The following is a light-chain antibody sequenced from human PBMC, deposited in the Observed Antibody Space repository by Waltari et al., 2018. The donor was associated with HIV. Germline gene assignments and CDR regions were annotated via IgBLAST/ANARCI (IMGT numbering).Light chain of an antibody. V-gene: IGLV2-23*02. CDR3: CSYAGSTTSVV. Sequence: QSALTQPASVSGSPGQSITVSCTGTSSDVGSYDIVSWYQQHPGKAPKLMIYQVTKRPSGVSNRFSGSKSGNTASLTISGLQAEDEADYYCCSYAGSTTSVVFGGGTNLTVL. CDR1: SSDVGSYDI. CDR2: QVT. J-gene: IGLJ2*01.